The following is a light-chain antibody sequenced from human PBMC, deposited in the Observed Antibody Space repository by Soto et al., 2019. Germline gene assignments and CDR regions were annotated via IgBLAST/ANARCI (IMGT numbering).Light chain of an antibody. Sequence: EIVLTQSPGTLSLSPGERATLSCRASQSVSSSYLAWYQQKPGQAPRLRIYGASNRATGIPDRFSGSGSGTDFTLTISRLEPEDFEVYYCQQYGSSPWTFRQGTKVEIK. J-gene: IGKJ1*01. CDR1: QSVSSSY. CDR2: GAS. CDR3: QQYGSSPWT. V-gene: IGKV3-20*01.